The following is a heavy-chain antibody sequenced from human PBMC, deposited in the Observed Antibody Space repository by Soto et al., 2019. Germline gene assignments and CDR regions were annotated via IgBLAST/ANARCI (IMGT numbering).Heavy chain of an antibody. CDR2: MNPNSGNT. Sequence: ASVKVSCKASGYTFTSYDINWVRQATGQGLEWMGWMNPNSGNTGYAQKFQGRVTMTRNTSISTAYMELSSLRSEDTAVYYCARGLLWTYYYGMDVWGQGTTVTVSS. V-gene: IGHV1-8*01. CDR1: GYTFTSYD. J-gene: IGHJ6*02. D-gene: IGHD2-2*01. CDR3: ARGLLWTYYYGMDV.